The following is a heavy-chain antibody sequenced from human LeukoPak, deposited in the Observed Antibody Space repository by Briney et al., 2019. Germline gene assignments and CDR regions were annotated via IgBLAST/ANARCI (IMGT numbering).Heavy chain of an antibody. CDR2: INWNGGST. Sequence: GGSLRLSCAASGFTFDDYGMSWVRQAPGKGLEWVSGINWNGGSTGYADSVKGRFTISRDNAKNSLYLQMNSLRAEDTALYYCAGEVTTVTTRYYYYYMDVWGKGTTVTVSS. J-gene: IGHJ6*03. V-gene: IGHV3-20*04. CDR3: AGEVTTVTTRYYYYYMDV. CDR1: GFTFDDYG. D-gene: IGHD4-11*01.